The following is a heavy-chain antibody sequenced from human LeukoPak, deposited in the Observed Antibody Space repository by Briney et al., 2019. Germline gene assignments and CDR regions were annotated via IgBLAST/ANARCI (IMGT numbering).Heavy chain of an antibody. J-gene: IGHJ1*01. Sequence: ASVKVTCKASGFTFTSFGFSWVRQAPGQGLEWMGWISAYNGNTNYAQSLQGRVTMTTDASTSTVYMESRSLRSDDTAVYYCGRWRESSNWPPGYLQHWGQGTLVIVSS. CDR1: GFTFTSFG. CDR3: GRWRESSNWPPGYLQH. D-gene: IGHD4-11*01. CDR2: ISAYNGNT. V-gene: IGHV1-18*01.